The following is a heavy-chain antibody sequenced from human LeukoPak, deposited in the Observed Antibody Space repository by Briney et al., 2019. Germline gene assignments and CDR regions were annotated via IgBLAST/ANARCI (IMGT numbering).Heavy chain of an antibody. J-gene: IGHJ4*02. CDR2: IYYSGST. D-gene: IGHD1-1*01. V-gene: IGHV4-59*01. Sequence: SETLSLTCTVSGGSISSYYWCWIRQPPGKGLEWIGYIYYSGSTNYNPSLKSRVTISVDTSKNQFSLKLSSVTAADTAVYYCARQLERRYYFDYWGQGTLVTVSS. CDR1: GGSISSYY. CDR3: ARQLERRYYFDY.